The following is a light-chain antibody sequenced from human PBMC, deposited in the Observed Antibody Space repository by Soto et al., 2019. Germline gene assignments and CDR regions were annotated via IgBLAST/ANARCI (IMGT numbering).Light chain of an antibody. CDR2: AAS. Sequence: DIQLTQSPSFLSASVGDRVSITCRASQGIGSYLAWYQQKPGKAPNLLIYAASTLHSGVPSRFSGSGSGTDFTLTISSLQPEDFATHYCHQLNNYPLTFGGGTKVDIK. CDR1: QGIGSY. CDR3: HQLNNYPLT. J-gene: IGKJ4*01. V-gene: IGKV1-9*01.